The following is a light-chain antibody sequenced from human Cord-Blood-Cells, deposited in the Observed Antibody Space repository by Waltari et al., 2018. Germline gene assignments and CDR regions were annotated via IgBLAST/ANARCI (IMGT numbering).Light chain of an antibody. Sequence: QSALTQPRSVSGSPGLSVTISCTGTSSDVGGYNYVSWYQQHPGKPPNLMIYDVSKRPSGVPDRFSGSKSGNTASLTISGLQAEDEADYYCCSYAGSYTYVFGTGTKVTVL. CDR1: SSDVGGYNY. CDR2: DVS. J-gene: IGLJ1*01. CDR3: CSYAGSYTYV. V-gene: IGLV2-11*01.